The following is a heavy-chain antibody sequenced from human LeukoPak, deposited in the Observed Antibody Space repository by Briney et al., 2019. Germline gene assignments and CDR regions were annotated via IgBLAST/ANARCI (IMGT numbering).Heavy chain of an antibody. D-gene: IGHD6-13*01. CDR2: ISSGSIYI. CDR3: AGARYSNSWYHFDP. J-gene: IGHJ5*02. CDR1: GFTFSGSA. Sequence: GGSLRLPCAASGFTFSGSAMHWVRQAPGKGLEWVSSISSGSIYIYYADSVKGRFTISRDNAKNSLYLQMSSLRAEDTAVYFCAGARYSNSWYHFDPWGQGTLVTVSS. V-gene: IGHV3-21*01.